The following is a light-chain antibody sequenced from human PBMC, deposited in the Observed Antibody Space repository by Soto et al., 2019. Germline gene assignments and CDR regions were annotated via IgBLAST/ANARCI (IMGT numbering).Light chain of an antibody. J-gene: IGKJ1*01. V-gene: IGKV3-20*01. Sequence: VMTQSPATLSLSPGERVTLSCRASQSLPSNSLAWYQQKPGQAPRLLFYGASSRATGIPDRFVGSGSGTDFTLTVTRLEAEDSAVYFCHQSDDSPWTFGQGTKVDIK. CDR3: HQSDDSPWT. CDR1: QSLPSNS. CDR2: GAS.